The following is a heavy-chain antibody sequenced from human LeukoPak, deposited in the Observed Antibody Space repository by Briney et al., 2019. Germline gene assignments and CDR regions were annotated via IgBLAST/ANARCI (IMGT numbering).Heavy chain of an antibody. D-gene: IGHD4-17*01. CDR2: ISSSSSYI. V-gene: IGHV3-21*04. CDR3: AKDNGEDYYYYMDV. Sequence: GGSLRLSCAASGFTFSSFTMNWVRQAPGKGLEWVSSISSSSSYIYSADSVKGRFTISRDNSKNSLYLQMNSLRAEDTALYYCAKDNGEDYYYYMDVWGKGTAVTVSS. CDR1: GFTFSSFT. J-gene: IGHJ6*03.